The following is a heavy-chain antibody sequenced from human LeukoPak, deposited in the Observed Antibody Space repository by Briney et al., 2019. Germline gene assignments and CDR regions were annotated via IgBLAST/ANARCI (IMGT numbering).Heavy chain of an antibody. J-gene: IGHJ3*02. D-gene: IGHD5-24*01. CDR2: IYYSGST. CDR3: ARPVEMATIDAFDI. CDR1: GGSINSYY. V-gene: IGHV4-59*08. Sequence: SEILSLTCTVSGGSINSYYWSWIRQPRGEGLEWIGYIYYSGSTNYNPSLKSRVTISVDTSKNQFSLKLSSVTAADTAVYYCARPVEMATIDAFDIWGQGTMVTVSS.